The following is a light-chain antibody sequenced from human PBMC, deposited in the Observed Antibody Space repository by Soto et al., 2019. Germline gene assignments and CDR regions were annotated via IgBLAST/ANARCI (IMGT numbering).Light chain of an antibody. Sequence: EIVMTQPPATLSVSPGERATLSCRASQSVGNNLAWYQQKPGQAPRLLIHGTSTRAAGIPARFSGSRSGTEFTLTISSLQSEDFAVYYCQQCDDWPRTFGQGTKVDIK. CDR1: QSVGNN. CDR2: GTS. CDR3: QQCDDWPRT. V-gene: IGKV3-15*01. J-gene: IGKJ1*01.